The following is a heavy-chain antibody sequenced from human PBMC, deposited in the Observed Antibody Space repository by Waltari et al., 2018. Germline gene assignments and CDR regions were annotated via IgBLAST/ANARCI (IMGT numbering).Heavy chain of an antibody. CDR3: ARESFWSGAEWDDFGMDV. Sequence: QVHLVESGGGVVQPGGSLRLSCAGSGCTFGQQAIPGVRQAPGKGMEWVAVIWYDGRNKQYADSVKGRFTISRDNSKNVVYMQMDSTRDEDTAVYYCARESFWSGAEWDDFGMDVWGQGTTVIVSS. CDR1: GCTFGQQA. D-gene: IGHD3-3*01. CDR2: IWYDGRNK. J-gene: IGHJ6*02. V-gene: IGHV3-33*01.